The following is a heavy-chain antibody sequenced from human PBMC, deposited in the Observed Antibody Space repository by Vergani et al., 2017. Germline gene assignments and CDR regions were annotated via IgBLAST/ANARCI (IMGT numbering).Heavy chain of an antibody. J-gene: IGHJ4*02. V-gene: IGHV1-46*01. CDR3: AREQWLPIDYFDY. CDR1: GYTFTAYY. D-gene: IGHD5-12*01. CDR2: ISPDCFST. Sequence: QVQLVQSGAEVGKPGASVKISCKASGYTFTAYYIHWVRQAPEQGLEWVGVISPDCFSTFYAQKFQGRVTITRDTSTSTVYVEVTSLRSDDTAVYYCAREQWLPIDYFDYWGQGTLVTVSS.